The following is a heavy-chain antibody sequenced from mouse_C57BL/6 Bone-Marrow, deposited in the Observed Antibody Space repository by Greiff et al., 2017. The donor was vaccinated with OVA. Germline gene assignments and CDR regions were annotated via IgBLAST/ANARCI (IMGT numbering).Heavy chain of an antibody. CDR3: TAVVATSPFDY. D-gene: IGHD1-1*01. CDR2: IDPETGGT. V-gene: IGHV1-15*01. J-gene: IGHJ2*01. Sequence: QVQLQQSGAELVRPGASVTLSCKASGYTFTDYEMHWVKQTPVHGLEWIGAIDPETGGTAYNQKFKGKAILTADKSSSTAYMELRSLTSEDSAVYYCTAVVATSPFDYWGQGTTLTVSS. CDR1: GYTFTDYE.